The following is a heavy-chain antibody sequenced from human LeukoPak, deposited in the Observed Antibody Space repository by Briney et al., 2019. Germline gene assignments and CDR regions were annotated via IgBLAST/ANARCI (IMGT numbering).Heavy chain of an antibody. Sequence: SLTCTVSGGSISSGSYYWSWIRQPAGKGLEWIGRIYTSGSTNYNTSLKSRVTISVDTSKNQFSLKLTSVTAADTAVYYCARARTRLWFVELLFGEIDYLGQGTLVTVSS. CDR1: GGSISSGSYY. D-gene: IGHD3-10*01. CDR2: IYTSGST. CDR3: ARARTRLWFVELLFGEIDY. V-gene: IGHV4-61*02. J-gene: IGHJ4*02.